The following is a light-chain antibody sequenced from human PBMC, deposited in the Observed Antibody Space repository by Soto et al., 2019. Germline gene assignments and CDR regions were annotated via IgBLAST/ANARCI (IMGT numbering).Light chain of an antibody. V-gene: IGKV3-15*01. CDR2: GAS. J-gene: IGKJ2*01. CDR3: QQYNNWPPFT. CDR1: QSVSSN. Sequence: EIVMTQSPATLSVSPGDRATLSCRASQSVSSNLAWYQQKPGQAPRLLIYGASTRATGIPARFSGSGSGTEFTFTFSSLQSEDFAVYFCQQYNNWPPFTFGQGTKLEIK.